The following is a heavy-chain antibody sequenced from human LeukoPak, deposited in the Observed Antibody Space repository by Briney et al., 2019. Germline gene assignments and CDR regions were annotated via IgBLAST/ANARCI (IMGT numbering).Heavy chain of an antibody. D-gene: IGHD6-13*01. J-gene: IGHJ4*02. V-gene: IGHV4-34*01. Sequence: SETLSLTCAVSGGSFNIYYWNWIRQPPGKGLEWIGEINQIGSTNYNPSLKSRVTISLDTSKNQVSLTLTSVTAADTAVYYCARSKRSSWIHQGVHYFDYWGQGTLVTVSS. CDR3: ARSKRSSWIHQGVHYFDY. CDR2: INQIGST. CDR1: GGSFNIYY.